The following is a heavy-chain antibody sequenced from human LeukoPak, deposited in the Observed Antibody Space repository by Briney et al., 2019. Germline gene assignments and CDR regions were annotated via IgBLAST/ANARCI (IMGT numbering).Heavy chain of an antibody. CDR2: ISANGRNT. J-gene: IGHJ4*02. Sequence: GGSLRLSCAASGFTVSSYSMHWVRQAPGKGLEYVSAISANGRNTYYASSVKGRFTISRDNSKNTLYLQMGSLRAEDLAVYYCARVGLGSGFDYWGQGTLVTVSS. CDR3: ARVGLGSGFDY. CDR1: GFTVSSYS. V-gene: IGHV3-64*01. D-gene: IGHD1-26*01.